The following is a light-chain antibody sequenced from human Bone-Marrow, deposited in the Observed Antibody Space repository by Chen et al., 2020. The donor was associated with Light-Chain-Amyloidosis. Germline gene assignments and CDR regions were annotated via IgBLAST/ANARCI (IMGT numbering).Light chain of an antibody. CDR1: SSDVGGDNH. Sequence: QSALTQPSSVSGSPGQSLTISCTGTSSDVGGDNHVSWYQQHPDNAPKLMIYEVTNRPSWVPDRFSGSKSDDPASLTSSGLQTEDEADHFCSSYTITNTLVFGSGTRVTVL. CDR2: EVT. CDR3: SSYTITNTLV. V-gene: IGLV2-14*01. J-gene: IGLJ1*01.